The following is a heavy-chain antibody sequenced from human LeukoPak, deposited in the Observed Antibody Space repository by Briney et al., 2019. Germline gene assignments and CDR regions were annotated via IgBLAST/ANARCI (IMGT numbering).Heavy chain of an antibody. Sequence: PGGSLRLSCAASGFRFSTYWMTWVRQAQGKGPEWVANIKEDGSATYYVDSVKGRFTISRDNAKKSLYLQMNSLRAEDTAVYYCARDSPGYLAYDSWGQGTLVTVSS. J-gene: IGHJ4*02. CDR2: IKEDGSAT. CDR1: GFRFSTYW. D-gene: IGHD1-1*01. V-gene: IGHV3-7*04. CDR3: ARDSPGYLAYDS.